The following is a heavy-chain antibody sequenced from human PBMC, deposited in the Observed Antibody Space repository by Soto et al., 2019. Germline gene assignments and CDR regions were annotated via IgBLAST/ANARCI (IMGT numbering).Heavy chain of an antibody. D-gene: IGHD6-19*01. V-gene: IGHV1-8*01. CDR3: ARGRSGSGWSPWDYYYYGMDV. CDR2: MNPNSGNT. CDR1: GYTFTSYD. J-gene: IGHJ6*02. Sequence: QVQLVQSGAEVKKPGASVKVSCKASGYTFTSYDINWVRQATGQGLEWMGWMNPNSGNTGYAQKFQGRVTMTRNTSISTAYMELSSLRSEDTAVYYCARGRSGSGWSPWDYYYYGMDVWGQGTTVTVSS.